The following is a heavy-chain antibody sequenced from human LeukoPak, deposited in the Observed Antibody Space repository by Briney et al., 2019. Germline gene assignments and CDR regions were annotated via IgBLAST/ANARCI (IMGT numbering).Heavy chain of an antibody. CDR1: GCSFTSYW. J-gene: IGHJ3*02. D-gene: IGHD3-22*01. CDR2: IYSGDSDT. Sequence: GESLKISCKGSGCSFTSYWISWVRQMPGKGLEWMGIIYSGDSDTRYSLSFQGQVTISADKSISTAYLQWSSLKASDTAMYYCARHPITMIVVANDAFDIWGQGTMVTVSS. CDR3: ARHPITMIVVANDAFDI. V-gene: IGHV5-51*01.